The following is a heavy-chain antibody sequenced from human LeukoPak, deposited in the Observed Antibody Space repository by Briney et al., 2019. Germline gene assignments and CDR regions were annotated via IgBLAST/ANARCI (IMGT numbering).Heavy chain of an antibody. CDR1: GFTFSSYG. CDR2: IWYDGSNK. J-gene: IGHJ4*02. V-gene: IGHV3-33*01. D-gene: IGHD6-19*01. CDR3: ARWFAYSSGWNFDY. Sequence: PGRSLRLSCAASGFTFSSYGMHWVRQAPGKGLEWVAVIWYDGSNKYYADSVKGRFTISRDNSKNTLYLQMNSLRAEDTAVYYCARWFAYSSGWNFDYWGQGTLVTVSS.